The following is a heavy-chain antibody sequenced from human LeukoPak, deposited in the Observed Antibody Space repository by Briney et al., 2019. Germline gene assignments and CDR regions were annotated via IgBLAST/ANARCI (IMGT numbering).Heavy chain of an antibody. Sequence: TGGSLRLSCAASGFTFSSYAMSWVRQAPVKGLEWVSAISGSGGSTYYADSVKGRFTISRDNSKNTLYLQMNSLRAEDTAVYYCAKEVYYYDSSGYSIGYWGQGTLVTVSS. CDR1: GFTFSSYA. V-gene: IGHV3-23*01. J-gene: IGHJ4*02. CDR3: AKEVYYYDSSGYSIGY. CDR2: ISGSGGST. D-gene: IGHD3-22*01.